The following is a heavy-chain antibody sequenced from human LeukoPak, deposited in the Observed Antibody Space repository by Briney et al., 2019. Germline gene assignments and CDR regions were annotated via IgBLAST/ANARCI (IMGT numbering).Heavy chain of an antibody. Sequence: PSETLSLTCTVSGGSISSYYWSWIRQPPGKGLEWIGYIYYSGTTNYNPSLKSRVTISVDTSKNQFSLKLSPVTAADTAVYYCARGWSIAAAQFGNWGQGTLVTFSS. CDR2: IYYSGTT. V-gene: IGHV4-59*01. CDR1: GGSISSYY. CDR3: ARGWSIAAAQFGN. D-gene: IGHD6-13*01. J-gene: IGHJ4*02.